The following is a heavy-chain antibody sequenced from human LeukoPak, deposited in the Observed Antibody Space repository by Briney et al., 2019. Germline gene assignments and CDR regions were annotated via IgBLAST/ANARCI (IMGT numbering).Heavy chain of an antibody. J-gene: IGHJ4*02. CDR1: GGTFSSYA. CDR2: IIPIFGTA. D-gene: IGHD3-10*01. V-gene: IGHV1-69*01. CDR3: ARDQTMVRGARVFDY. Sequence: SVKVSCKASGGTFSSYAISWVRQAPGQGLEWMGGIIPIFGTANYAQKFQGRVTITADESTSTAYMELSILRSEDTAVYYCARDQTMVRGARVFDYWGQGTLVTVSS.